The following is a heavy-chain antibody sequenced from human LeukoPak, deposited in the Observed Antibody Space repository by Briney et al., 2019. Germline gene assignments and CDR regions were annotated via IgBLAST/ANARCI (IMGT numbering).Heavy chain of an antibody. J-gene: IGHJ4*02. CDR3: ARDHVAMVRGVIAF. CDR1: GYTFTGYY. CDR2: INPNSGGT. Sequence: ASVKVSCKASGYTFTGYYMHWVRQVPGQGLEWMGWINPNSGGTNYAQKFQGRVTMTRDTSISTAYMELSRLRSDDTAVYYCARDHVAMVRGVIAFWGQGTLVTVSS. V-gene: IGHV1-2*02. D-gene: IGHD3-10*01.